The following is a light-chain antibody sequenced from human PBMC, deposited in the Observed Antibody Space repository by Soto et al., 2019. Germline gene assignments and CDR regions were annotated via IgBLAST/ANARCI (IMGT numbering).Light chain of an antibody. CDR3: QQYNDYWT. V-gene: IGKV1-5*03. J-gene: IGKJ1*01. Sequence: DIQMTQSPSTLSASVGDRVTITCRASQSINIWLAWYQQKPGRAPNLLIYKASTLESGVPSRFSGSGSGTEFTLTISSLQADDFATYYCQQYNDYWTFGQGTKVDIK. CDR1: QSINIW. CDR2: KAS.